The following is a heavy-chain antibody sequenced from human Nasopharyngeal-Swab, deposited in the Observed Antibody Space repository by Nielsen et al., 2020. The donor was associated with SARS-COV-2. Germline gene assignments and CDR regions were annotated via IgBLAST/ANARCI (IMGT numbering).Heavy chain of an antibody. D-gene: IGHD6-13*01. CDR2: IKSKTDGGTT. CDR1: GFTFSNAW. J-gene: IGHJ4*02. V-gene: IGHV3-15*01. Sequence: GESLKISCAASGFTFSNAWMSWVRQAPGKGLEWVGRIKSKTDGGTTDYAASVKGRFTISRDDSKNTLYLQMNSLKTEDTAVYYCTTDEWGRVAAHDPYYFDYWGQGTLVTVSS. CDR3: TTDEWGRVAAHDPYYFDY.